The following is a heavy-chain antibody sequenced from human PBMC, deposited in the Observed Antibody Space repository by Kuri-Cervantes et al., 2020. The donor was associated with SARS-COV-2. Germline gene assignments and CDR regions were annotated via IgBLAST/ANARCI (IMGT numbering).Heavy chain of an antibody. J-gene: IGHJ4*02. CDR2: ISSSGSTI. D-gene: IGHD3-16*01. CDR1: GFTFSSYE. Sequence: LSLTCAASGFTFSSYEMNWVRQAPGKGLEWVSYISSSGSTIYYADSVKGRFTISRDNAKNSLYLQMNSLRAEGTAVYYCAPRGEGSGFDYWGQGTLVTVSS. CDR3: APRGEGSGFDY. V-gene: IGHV3-48*03.